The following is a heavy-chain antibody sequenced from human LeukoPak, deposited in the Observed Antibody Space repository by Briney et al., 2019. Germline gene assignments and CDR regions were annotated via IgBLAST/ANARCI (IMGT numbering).Heavy chain of an antibody. CDR3: TTATVVRADADY. CDR2: IKSKTDGGTT. CDR1: GFTFSDAW. V-gene: IGHV3-15*01. Sequence: GGSLRLSCAASGFTFSDAWMSWVRQAPGKGLEWVGRIKSKTDGGTTDYAAPVKGRFTISRDDSKNTLYLQMNSLKTEDTAVYYCTTATVVRADADYWGQGTLVTVSS. D-gene: IGHD4-23*01. J-gene: IGHJ4*02.